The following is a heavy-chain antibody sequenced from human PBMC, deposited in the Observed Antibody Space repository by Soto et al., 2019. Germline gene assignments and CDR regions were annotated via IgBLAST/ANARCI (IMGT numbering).Heavy chain of an antibody. CDR1: GFTVSSNY. D-gene: IGHD3-9*01. J-gene: IGHJ4*02. CDR2: IYSGGST. V-gene: IGHV3-66*01. Sequence: GGSLRLSCAASGFTVSSNYMSWVRQAPGKGLEWVSVIYSGGSTYYADSVKGRFTISRDNSKNTLYLQMNSLRAEDTAVYYCVATYYDILTGYLDFDYWGQGTLVTVSS. CDR3: VATYYDILTGYLDFDY.